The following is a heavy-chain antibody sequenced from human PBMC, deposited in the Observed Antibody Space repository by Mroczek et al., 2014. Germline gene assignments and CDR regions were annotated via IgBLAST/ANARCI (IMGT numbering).Heavy chain of an antibody. D-gene: IGHD3-22*01. V-gene: IGHV3-7*01. J-gene: IGHJ5*02. Sequence: EVQLLESGEAWSSLGGSLRLSCAASGFTFSSYWMSWVRQAPGKGLEWVANIKQDGSEKYYVDSVKGRFTISRDNAKNSLYLQMNSLRAEDTAVYYCARDTYDSSGYYPSWGQGTLVTVSS. CDR3: ARDTYDSSGYYPS. CDR2: IKQDGSEK. CDR1: GFTFSSYW.